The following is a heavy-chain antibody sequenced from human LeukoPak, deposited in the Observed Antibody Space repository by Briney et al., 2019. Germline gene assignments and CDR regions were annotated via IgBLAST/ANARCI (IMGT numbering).Heavy chain of an antibody. CDR3: ARETYYYDSSGYYDAFDI. Sequence: GESLKISCKGSGYSFTSYWIGWVRRMPGKGLEWMGIIYPGDSDTRYSPSFQGQVTISADKSISTAYLQWSSLKASDTAMYYCARETYYYDSSGYYDAFDIWGQGTMVTVSS. J-gene: IGHJ3*02. V-gene: IGHV5-51*01. CDR2: IYPGDSDT. CDR1: GYSFTSYW. D-gene: IGHD3-22*01.